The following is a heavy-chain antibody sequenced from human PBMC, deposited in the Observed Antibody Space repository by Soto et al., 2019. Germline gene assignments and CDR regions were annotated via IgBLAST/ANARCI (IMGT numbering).Heavy chain of an antibody. CDR1: GFTFSSYG. Sequence: GGSLRLSCAASGFTFSSYGMHWVRQAPGKGLEWVAVISYDGSNKYYADSVKGRFTISRDNSKNTLYLQMNSLRAEDTAVYYCAKSVCSGGSCYSILVDYYGMDVWGQGTTVTVSS. CDR3: AKSVCSGGSCYSILVDYYGMDV. J-gene: IGHJ6*02. V-gene: IGHV3-30*18. CDR2: ISYDGSNK. D-gene: IGHD2-15*01.